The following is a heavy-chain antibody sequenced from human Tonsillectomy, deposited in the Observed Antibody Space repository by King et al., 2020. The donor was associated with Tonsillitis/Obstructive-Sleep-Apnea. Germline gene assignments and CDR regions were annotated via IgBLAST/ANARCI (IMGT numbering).Heavy chain of an antibody. CDR2: IIPILGIA. J-gene: IGHJ4*02. CDR3: ARGTAGYCTNGVCYRGFDY. D-gene: IGHD2-8*01. CDR1: GGTFSSYA. Sequence: QLVQSGAEVKKPGSSVKVSCKASGGTFSSYAISWVRQAPGQGLEWMGGIIPILGIANYAQKFQGRVTITADKSTSTAYMELSSLRSEDTAVYYCARGTAGYCTNGVCYRGFDYWGQGTLVTVSS. V-gene: IGHV1-69*10.